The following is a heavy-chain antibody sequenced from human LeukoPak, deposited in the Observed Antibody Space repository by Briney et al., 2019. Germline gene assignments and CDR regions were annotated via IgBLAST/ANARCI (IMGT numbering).Heavy chain of an antibody. CDR3: ARVYYDFWSGYLGL. CDR1: GYTFTSYD. J-gene: IGHJ4*02. Sequence: ASVKVSCKASGYTFTSYDINWVRPATGQGLEWMGWMNPHSGNTGYAQKFQGRVTMTRNTSISTAYVELSSLRSEDTAVYYCARVYYDFWSGYLGLWGQGTLVTVSS. V-gene: IGHV1-8*01. CDR2: MNPHSGNT. D-gene: IGHD3-3*01.